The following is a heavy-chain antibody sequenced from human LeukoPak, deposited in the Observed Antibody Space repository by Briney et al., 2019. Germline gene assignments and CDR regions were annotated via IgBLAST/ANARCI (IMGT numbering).Heavy chain of an antibody. CDR1: GYSFTSYW. V-gene: IGHV5-51*01. D-gene: IGHD3-10*01. J-gene: IGHJ4*02. CDR3: ARLGSGLLWFGEPPTCFDY. CDR2: IYPGDSDT. Sequence: GESLKISCKGSGYSFTSYWIGWVRQMPGKGLEWMGIIYPGDSDTRYSPSFQGQVTISADKSISTAYLQWSSLKASDTAMYYCARLGSGLLWFGEPPTCFDYWGQGTPVTVSS.